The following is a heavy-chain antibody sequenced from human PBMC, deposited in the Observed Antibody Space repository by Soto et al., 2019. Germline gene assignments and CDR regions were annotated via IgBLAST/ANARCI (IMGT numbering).Heavy chain of an antibody. CDR1: GFNVNSDY. CDR3: TRDGRGLGRLSLFEY. CDR2: IYSGETT. J-gene: IGHJ4*02. D-gene: IGHD2-21*02. V-gene: IGHV3-53*01. Sequence: LSLSCAASGFNVNSDYMNWVRQTPGKGLEWVVSIYSGETTYYADSVRGRFTISSDKSKNTLYFQLSSLRIEDTAVYYCTRDGRGLGRLSLFEYWGQGVLVTVSS.